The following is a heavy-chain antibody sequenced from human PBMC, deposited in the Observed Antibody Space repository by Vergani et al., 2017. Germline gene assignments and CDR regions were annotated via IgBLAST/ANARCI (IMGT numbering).Heavy chain of an antibody. Sequence: QVQLVQSGAEVKKPGSSVKVSCKASGGTFSSYTISWVRQAPGQGLEWMGRIIPILGIANYAQKFQGRVTITADKSTSTAYMELSSLRSEDTDVYYCAREIHEYDFWSAPPLGFDYWGQGTLVTVSS. CDR2: IIPILGIA. D-gene: IGHD3-3*01. J-gene: IGHJ4*02. CDR3: AREIHEYDFWSAPPLGFDY. CDR1: GGTFSSYT. V-gene: IGHV1-69*08.